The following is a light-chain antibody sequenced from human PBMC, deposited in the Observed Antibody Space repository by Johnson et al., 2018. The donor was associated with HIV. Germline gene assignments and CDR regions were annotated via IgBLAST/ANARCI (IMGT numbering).Light chain of an antibody. CDR2: DNN. J-gene: IGLJ1*01. Sequence: QSVLTQPPSVSAAPGQQVTISCSGSSSNIGNNYVSWYQQFPGTAPKLLIYDNNKRPSGIPDRFSGSKSGTSATLGIAGLQTGDEADYFCGTWDTILQTFVFGTGTEVSVL. CDR1: SSNIGNNY. V-gene: IGLV1-51*01. CDR3: GTWDTILQTFV.